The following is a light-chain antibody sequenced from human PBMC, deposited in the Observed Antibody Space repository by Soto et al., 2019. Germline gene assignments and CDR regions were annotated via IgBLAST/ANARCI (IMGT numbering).Light chain of an antibody. CDR1: QSVGNN. CDR2: GAS. Sequence: EIVMTQSPATVSVSPGERATLYCRASQSVGNNLAWYQQKPGQAPSLFIFGASVRATGVPDRFSGSGSGTEFTLSISNLQSEDFAVYYCQHYNSWPLTFGGGTKVDIK. J-gene: IGKJ4*01. CDR3: QHYNSWPLT. V-gene: IGKV3-15*01.